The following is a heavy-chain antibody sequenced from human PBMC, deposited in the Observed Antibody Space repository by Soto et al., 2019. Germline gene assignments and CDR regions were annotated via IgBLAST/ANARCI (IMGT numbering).Heavy chain of an antibody. V-gene: IGHV3-23*01. CDR1: GFTFSSYA. CDR2: ISGSGGST. J-gene: IGHJ4*01. CDR3: AKHGGNYYFDY. Sequence: EVQLLESGGGLVQPGGSLRLSCAASGFTFSSYAMSWVLQAPGKGLEWVSAISGSGGSTYYADSVKGRFTISRENTKNTLYMQLNSLRAEDTAVYYCAKHGGNYYFDYWGHGTLVTVSS. D-gene: IGHD2-21*01.